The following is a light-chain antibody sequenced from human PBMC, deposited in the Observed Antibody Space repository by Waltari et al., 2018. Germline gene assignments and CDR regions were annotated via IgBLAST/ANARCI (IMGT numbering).Light chain of an antibody. J-gene: IGLJ3*02. V-gene: IGLV2-11*01. CDR3: CAYAGSYILL. CDR2: DVS. CDR1: RSDIGGHND. Sequence: QSALTQPRSVSGSPGQSVTISCTGTRSDIGGHNDVHWYQQHPGKAPKVMIYDVSKRPSGVPDRFSGSKSDSTASLTISGLQADDEADYYCCAYAGSYILLFGGGTKLTVL.